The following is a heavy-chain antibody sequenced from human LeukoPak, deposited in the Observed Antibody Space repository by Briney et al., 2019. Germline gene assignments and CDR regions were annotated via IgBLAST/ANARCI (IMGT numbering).Heavy chain of an antibody. CDR1: GFTFSSHA. Sequence: GGSLRLSCAASGFTFSSHAMNWVRQAPGKGLEWVSSIGGIGASTYYADSVKGRFTISRDNSKNTLYLQMNSLRAEDTAVYYCAKYYDIGFDYWGQGTLVTVSS. CDR3: AKYYDIGFDY. J-gene: IGHJ4*02. CDR2: IGGIGAST. D-gene: IGHD3-22*01. V-gene: IGHV3-23*01.